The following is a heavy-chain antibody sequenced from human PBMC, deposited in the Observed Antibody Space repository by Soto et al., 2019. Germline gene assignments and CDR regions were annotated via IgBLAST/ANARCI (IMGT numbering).Heavy chain of an antibody. CDR2: VKNNGGAT. CDR1: GFIFSHAW. J-gene: IGHJ5*02. Sequence: EVKLVESGGDLVKPGGSLRLSCAASGFIFSHAWFHWVRQPPGKGLELVGRVKNNGGATDYAPSVKGRFTISRDDSKDMVYLQMSSLRTEDTALYYCAADLGPAYDSNNWFDPWGQGTLVTVSS. D-gene: IGHD2-21*01. CDR3: AADLGPAYDSNNWFDP. V-gene: IGHV3-15*07.